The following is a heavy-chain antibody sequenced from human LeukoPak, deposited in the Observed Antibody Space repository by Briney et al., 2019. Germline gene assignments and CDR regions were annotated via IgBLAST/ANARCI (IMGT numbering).Heavy chain of an antibody. D-gene: IGHD2-2*01. CDR1: GFTFSSYG. V-gene: IGHV3-33*01. J-gene: IGHJ3*02. CDR2: IWSDGSNK. CDR3: ARAELPAAIKSGAFDI. Sequence: GRSLRLSCAASGFTFSSYGMHWVRQAPGKGLEWVAVIWSDGSNKYYADSVKGRFTISRDNSKNTPYLQMNSLRAEDTAVYYCARAELPAAIKSGAFDIWGQGTMVTVSS.